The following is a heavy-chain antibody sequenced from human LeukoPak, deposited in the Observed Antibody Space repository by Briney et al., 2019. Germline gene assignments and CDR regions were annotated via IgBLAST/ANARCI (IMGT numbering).Heavy chain of an antibody. CDR2: MNPNSGDT. CDR1: GYTFTSYD. D-gene: IGHD3-22*01. J-gene: IGHJ5*02. Sequence: ASVKVSCKASGYTFTSYDINWVRQATGQGLEWMGWMNPNSGDTGFAQKFQGRVTMTRDTSITTAYMELSSLISEDTAVYYCARGFASYDTSDYAFAYHWGQGTLVTVSS. CDR3: ARGFASYDTSDYAFAYH. V-gene: IGHV1-8*01.